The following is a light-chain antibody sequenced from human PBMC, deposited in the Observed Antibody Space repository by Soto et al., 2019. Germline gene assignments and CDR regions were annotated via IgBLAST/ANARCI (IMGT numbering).Light chain of an antibody. Sequence: EIVLTQSPATLSVSPGDRATLSCRASQSVSSNLAWYQQKPGQSPRLLIYGASSRATGIPARFSGSGSGTEFILTISSLQSEDFAVYYCHEYNTWPWTFGQGTKVDIK. CDR3: HEYNTWPWT. CDR2: GAS. V-gene: IGKV3-15*01. CDR1: QSVSSN. J-gene: IGKJ1*01.